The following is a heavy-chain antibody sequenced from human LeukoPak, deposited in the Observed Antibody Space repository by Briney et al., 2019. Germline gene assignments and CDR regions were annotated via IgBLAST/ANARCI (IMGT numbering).Heavy chain of an antibody. J-gene: IGHJ4*02. V-gene: IGHV1-69*04. CDR1: GGTFSSYA. CDR3: ARDVGIAAAGFDY. Sequence: SVKVSCKASGGTFSSYAIIWVRQAPGQGLEWMGRIIPILGIANYAQKFQGRVTITADKSTSTAYMELSSLRSEDTAVYYCARDVGIAAAGFDYWGQGTLVTVSS. D-gene: IGHD6-13*01. CDR2: IIPILGIA.